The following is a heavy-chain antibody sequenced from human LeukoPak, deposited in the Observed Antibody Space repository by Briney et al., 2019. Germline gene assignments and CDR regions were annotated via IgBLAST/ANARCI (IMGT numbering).Heavy chain of an antibody. CDR2: IDPNSGGT. CDR3: AREEVGSGSYFYYYYGMDV. D-gene: IGHD3-10*01. J-gene: IGHJ6*02. V-gene: IGHV1-2*02. CDR1: GYTFTGYY. Sequence: ASVKVSCKASGYTFTGYYMHWVRQAPGQGLEWMAWIDPNSGGTNYAQKFQGRVTMTRDTSIGTAYMELSSLRSEDTAVYYCAREEVGSGSYFYYYYGMDVWGQGTTVTVSS.